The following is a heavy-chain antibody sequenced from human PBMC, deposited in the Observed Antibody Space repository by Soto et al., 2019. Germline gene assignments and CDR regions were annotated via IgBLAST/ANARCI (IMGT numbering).Heavy chain of an antibody. V-gene: IGHV4-39*01. CDR3: ASPKIAFYNWFDP. J-gene: IGHJ5*02. Sequence: PSETLSLTCNVSGGSIDRSNYYWGWIRQPPGKGLEWIGSIYYSGSTYYNPSLKSRVTISVDTSKNQFSLKLSSVTAADTAVYYCASPKIAFYNWFDPWGQGTLVTVSS. CDR2: IYYSGST. CDR1: GGSIDRSNYY. D-gene: IGHD3-3*02.